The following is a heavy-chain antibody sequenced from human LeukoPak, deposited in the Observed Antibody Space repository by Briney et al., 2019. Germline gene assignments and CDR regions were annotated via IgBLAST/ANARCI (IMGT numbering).Heavy chain of an antibody. CDR3: ARQKCTSTSCLTKNAFDI. Sequence: SETLSLTCTVSGPISGYYWSWIRQPPGKGLEWIGYIYTSGSTNYNPSLESRVTISVDTSKNQFSLDLSSVTAADTAVYYCARQKCTSTSCLTKNAFDIWGQGTMVTVSS. D-gene: IGHD2-2*01. CDR1: GPISGYY. J-gene: IGHJ3*02. CDR2: IYTSGST. V-gene: IGHV4-4*09.